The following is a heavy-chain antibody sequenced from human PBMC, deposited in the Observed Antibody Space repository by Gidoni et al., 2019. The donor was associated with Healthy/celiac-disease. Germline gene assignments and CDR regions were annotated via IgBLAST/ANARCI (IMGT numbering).Heavy chain of an antibody. CDR1: GFTFSSYG. Sequence: QVQLVESGGGVVQPGRSLRLSCAASGFTFSSYGMHWVRQAPGKGLEWVAVIWYDGSNKYYADSVKGRFTISRDNSKNTLYLQMNSLRAEDTAVYYCAGWGFGELGGMDVWGQGTTVTVSS. V-gene: IGHV3-33*01. CDR3: AGWGFGELGGMDV. CDR2: IWYDGSNK. J-gene: IGHJ6*02. D-gene: IGHD3-10*01.